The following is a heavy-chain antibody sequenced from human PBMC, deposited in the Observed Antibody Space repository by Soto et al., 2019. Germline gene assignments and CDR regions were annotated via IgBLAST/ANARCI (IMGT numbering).Heavy chain of an antibody. V-gene: IGHV4-61*01. Sequence: SETLSLTCTVSGGSVSSGSYYWSWIRQPPGKGLEWIGYIYYSGSTNYNPSLKSRVTISVDTSKNQFSLKLSSVTAADTAVYYCASAIAVAANYYYYGMDVWGQGTTVTVSS. CDR2: IYYSGST. J-gene: IGHJ6*02. CDR1: GGSVSSGSYY. D-gene: IGHD6-19*01. CDR3: ASAIAVAANYYYYGMDV.